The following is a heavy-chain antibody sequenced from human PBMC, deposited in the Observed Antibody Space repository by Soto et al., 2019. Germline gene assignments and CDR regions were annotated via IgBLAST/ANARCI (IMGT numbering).Heavy chain of an antibody. V-gene: IGHV4-59*01. CDR1: GGSISSYY. J-gene: IGHJ4*02. Sequence: PSETLSLTCTVSGGSISSYYWSWIRQPPGKGLEWIGYIYYNGSTNYNPSLKSRVTISVDTSKNQFSLKMSSVTAADTAVYYCARARIAYCGGDCYSEFDYWGQGTLVTVSS. CDR3: ARARIAYCGGDCYSEFDY. D-gene: IGHD2-21*02. CDR2: IYYNGST.